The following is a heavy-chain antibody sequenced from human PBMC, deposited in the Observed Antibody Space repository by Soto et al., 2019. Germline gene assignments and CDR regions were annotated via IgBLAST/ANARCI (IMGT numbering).Heavy chain of an antibody. V-gene: IGHV1-2*04. Sequence: ASVKVSCKASGYTFTGYYMHWVRQAPGQGLEWMGWINPNSGGTNYAQKFQGWVTMTRDTSISTAYMELSRLRSDDTAVYYCARVRGYCSGGSCYENPGYFDDWGQGTLVTVSS. CDR2: INPNSGGT. CDR3: ARVRGYCSGGSCYENPGYFDD. D-gene: IGHD2-15*01. CDR1: GYTFTGYY. J-gene: IGHJ4*02.